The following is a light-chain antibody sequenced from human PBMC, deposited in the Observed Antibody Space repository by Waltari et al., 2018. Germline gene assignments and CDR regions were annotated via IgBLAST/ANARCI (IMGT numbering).Light chain of an antibody. CDR1: QSVSSY. CDR2: DAS. CDR3: QERSNWPGGS. J-gene: IGKJ4*01. Sequence: EIVLTQSPATLSLSPGESATLPCRASQSVSSYLAWYQQEPGQAPRLLIYDASNRATGIPARFVGSGSGTDFTLTISSLEPEDFAVYYCQERSNWPGGSFGGGTKVEIK. V-gene: IGKV3-11*01.